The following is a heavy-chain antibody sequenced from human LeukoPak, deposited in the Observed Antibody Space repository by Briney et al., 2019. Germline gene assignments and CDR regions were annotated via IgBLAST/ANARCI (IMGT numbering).Heavy chain of an antibody. J-gene: IGHJ4*02. CDR2: IFTSGST. CDR3: ARESGVNAGSYGY. V-gene: IGHV4-4*07. CDR1: GGFISSYY. D-gene: IGHD1-26*01. Sequence: PSEPQSLTCTLYGGFISSYYWTWIRQPAGEGLEWIGRIFTSGSTNYNPSLRSRATMSVDTSKNEFSLRLTSVTAADTAVYYCARESGVNAGSYGYWGQGTRVTVSS.